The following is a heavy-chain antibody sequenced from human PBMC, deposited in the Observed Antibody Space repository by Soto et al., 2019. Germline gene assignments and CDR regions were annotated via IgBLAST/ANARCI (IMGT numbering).Heavy chain of an antibody. CDR2: ISSSSSTI. Sequence: EVQLVESGGGLVQPGGSLRLSCAASGFTFSSYSMNWVRQAPGKGLEWVSYISSSSSTIYYADSVKGRFTISRDNAKNSLYLQMNSLRAEDTAVYYCARLIGYCSGGSCYSLDYWGQGTLVTVSS. CDR1: GFTFSSYS. D-gene: IGHD2-15*01. J-gene: IGHJ4*02. V-gene: IGHV3-48*01. CDR3: ARLIGYCSGGSCYSLDY.